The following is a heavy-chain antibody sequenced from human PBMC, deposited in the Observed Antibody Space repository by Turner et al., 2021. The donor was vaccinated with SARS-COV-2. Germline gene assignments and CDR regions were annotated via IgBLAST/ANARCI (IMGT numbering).Heavy chain of an antibody. Sequence: QVQLVQSGAEVEKPGASVKVSCQASGYTFTSFYMHWVRQAPGQGLELMVIINPSGGSTNYAQKFQGRVTMTRDTSTSTVYMELSSLRSEDTAVYYCASSLPAPGGVPGRLNYWGQGALVTVSS. CDR1: GYTFTSFY. CDR3: ASSLPAPGGVPGRLNY. J-gene: IGHJ4*02. V-gene: IGHV1-46*01. CDR2: INPSGGST. D-gene: IGHD2-8*02.